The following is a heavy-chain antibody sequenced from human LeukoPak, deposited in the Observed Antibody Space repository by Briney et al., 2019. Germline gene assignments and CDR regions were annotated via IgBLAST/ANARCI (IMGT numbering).Heavy chain of an antibody. D-gene: IGHD3-22*01. V-gene: IGHV3-49*03. J-gene: IGHJ4*02. CDR3: TRVRRIVVAHYFDY. Sequence: GGSLRLSCTASGFTFGDYAMSWFRQAPGKGLEWVGCIRSKAYGGTTEYAASVKGRFTISRDDSKSIAYLQMNSLKTEDTAVYYCTRVRRIVVAHYFDYWGQGTLVTVSS. CDR2: IRSKAYGGTT. CDR1: GFTFGDYA.